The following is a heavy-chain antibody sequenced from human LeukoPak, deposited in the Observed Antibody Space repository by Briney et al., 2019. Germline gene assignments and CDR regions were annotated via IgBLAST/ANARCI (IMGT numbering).Heavy chain of an antibody. D-gene: IGHD3-22*01. CDR3: AREMDYYDSRPIDY. CDR1: VFTYSAYE. CDR2: ISSSDSTI. V-gene: IGHV3-48*03. Sequence: GGSLRLSCAASVFTYSAYEMNWVRQAPGKGLEWVSYISSSDSTIYYADSVKGRFTISRDNAKNSLYLQMNSLRAEDTAVYYCAREMDYYDSRPIDYWGQGTLVTVSS. J-gene: IGHJ4*02.